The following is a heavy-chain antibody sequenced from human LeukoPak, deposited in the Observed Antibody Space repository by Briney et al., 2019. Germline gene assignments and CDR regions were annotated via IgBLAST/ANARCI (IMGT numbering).Heavy chain of an antibody. V-gene: IGHV3-9*01. D-gene: IGHD2-15*01. CDR3: AKSLGYCSGGSCYWFDS. CDR2: ISWNSGTI. CDR1: GFTFDDYA. Sequence: GRSLRLSCAASGFTFDDYAMHWVRQAPGKGLEWVSGISWNSGTIGYADSVKGRFTISRDNSKNTLYLQMNSLRAEDTAVYYCAKSLGYCSGGSCYWFDSWGQGTLVTVSS. J-gene: IGHJ5*01.